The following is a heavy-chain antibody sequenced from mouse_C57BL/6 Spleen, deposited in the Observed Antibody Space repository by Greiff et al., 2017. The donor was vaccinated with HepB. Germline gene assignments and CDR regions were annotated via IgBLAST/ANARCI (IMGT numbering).Heavy chain of an antibody. CDR3: ARSHYDYDEGENYYAMDY. D-gene: IGHD2-4*01. J-gene: IGHJ4*01. V-gene: IGHV1-54*01. Sequence: VQLQHSGAELVRPGPSVKVSCKASGYAFTNYLIEWVKQRPGQGLEWIGVINPGSGGTNYNEKFKGKATLTADKSSSTAYMQLSSLTSEDSAVYFCARSHYDYDEGENYYAMDYWGQGTSVTVSS. CDR1: GYAFTNYL. CDR2: INPGSGGT.